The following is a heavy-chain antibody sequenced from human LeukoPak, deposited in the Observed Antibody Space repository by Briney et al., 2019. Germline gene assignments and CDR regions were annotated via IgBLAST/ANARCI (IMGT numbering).Heavy chain of an antibody. J-gene: IGHJ4*02. CDR2: ISGSGGST. CDR3: AKDRWYSSSWYDY. CDR1: GFTFSSYA. D-gene: IGHD6-13*01. Sequence: GGSLRLSCAASGFTFSSYAMSWVRQAPGKGLEWVSAISGSGGSTYYADSVRGRFTISRDNSKNTLYLQMNSLRAEDTAVYYCAKDRWYSSSWYDYWGQGTLVTVSS. V-gene: IGHV3-23*01.